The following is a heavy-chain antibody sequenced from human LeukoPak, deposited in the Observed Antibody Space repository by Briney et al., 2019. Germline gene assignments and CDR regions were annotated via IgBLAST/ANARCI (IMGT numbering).Heavy chain of an antibody. J-gene: IGHJ3*02. CDR1: GFTFSSYS. CDR3: ARDRGDIRGDAFDI. Sequence: GGSLRLSCAASGFTFSSYSMNWVRQAPGKGLEWVSSISSSSSYIYYADSVKGRFTIFRDNAKNSLYLQMNSLRAEDTAVYYCARDRGDIRGDAFDIWGQGTMVTVSS. D-gene: IGHD3-9*01. V-gene: IGHV3-21*01. CDR2: ISSSSSYI.